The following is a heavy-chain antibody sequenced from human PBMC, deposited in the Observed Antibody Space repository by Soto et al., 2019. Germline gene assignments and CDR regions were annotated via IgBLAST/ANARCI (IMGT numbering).Heavy chain of an antibody. Sequence: WASVKVSCKASGYTFTGYYMHCVRQAPGQGLEWMGWINPNSGGTNYAQRFQGRVTMTRDTSISTAYMELSRLRSDDTAVYYCARGQVLVITQIDYWGQGTLVTVSS. CDR1: GYTFTGYY. CDR2: INPNSGGT. J-gene: IGHJ4*02. D-gene: IGHD3-22*01. V-gene: IGHV1-2*02. CDR3: ARGQVLVITQIDY.